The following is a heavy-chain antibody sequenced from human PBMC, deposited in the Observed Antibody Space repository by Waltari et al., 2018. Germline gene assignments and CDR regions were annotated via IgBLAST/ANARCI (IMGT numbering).Heavy chain of an antibody. CDR2: INPNSGGT. Sequence: QVQLVQSGAEVKKPGASVKVSCTASGYTFTGYYMHWVRQAPGQGLEWMGRINPNSGGTNYAQKFQGRVTMTRDTSISTAYMELSRLRSDDTAVYYCARGGYYYDSSGDYGMDVWGQGTTVTVSS. CDR3: ARGGYYYDSSGDYGMDV. J-gene: IGHJ6*02. CDR1: GYTFTGYY. D-gene: IGHD3-22*01. V-gene: IGHV1-2*06.